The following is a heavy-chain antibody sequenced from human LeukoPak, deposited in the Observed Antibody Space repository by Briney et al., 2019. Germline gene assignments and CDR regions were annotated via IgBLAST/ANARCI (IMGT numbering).Heavy chain of an antibody. CDR1: GYTFTSYD. CDR2: MNPNSGNT. CDR3: ARAKRAYCSGTSCYFLGY. J-gene: IGHJ4*02. V-gene: IGHV1-8*01. Sequence: ASVKVSCKASGYTFTSYDINWVRQATGQGLEWMGWMNPNSGNTGYAQKFQGRVTMTRNTSISTAYMELSSLRSEDTAVYYCARAKRAYCSGTSCYFLGYWGQGTLVTVSS. D-gene: IGHD2-2*01.